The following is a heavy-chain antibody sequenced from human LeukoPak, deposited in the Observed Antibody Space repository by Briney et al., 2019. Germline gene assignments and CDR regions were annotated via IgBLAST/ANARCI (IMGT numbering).Heavy chain of an antibody. CDR1: GFTFSDYW. CDR3: ARSGLTSHYFDY. V-gene: IGHV3-74*01. CDR2: INTDTRGT. D-gene: IGHD1-26*01. J-gene: IGHJ4*02. Sequence: PGGSLRLSCAASGFTFSDYWMHWVRQAPGKGLVWVSIINTDTRGTYYADSVKGRFTISRDNSKNTLYLQMNSLRAEDTAVYYCARSGLTSHYFDYWGQGTLVTVSS.